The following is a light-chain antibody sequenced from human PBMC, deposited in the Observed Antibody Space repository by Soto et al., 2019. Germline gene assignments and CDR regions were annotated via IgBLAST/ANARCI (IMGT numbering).Light chain of an antibody. Sequence: EIVLTQSPDTLSLSPGERATLSCRASQSVRCSLAWYQQKPGQAPRLLIYDASNRATGIPARFSGSGSGTDFTLTISSLEPEDFADYYCQQRSNWPPEVTFGPGTKVDIK. CDR1: QSVRCS. J-gene: IGKJ3*01. V-gene: IGKV3-11*01. CDR3: QQRSNWPPEVT. CDR2: DAS.